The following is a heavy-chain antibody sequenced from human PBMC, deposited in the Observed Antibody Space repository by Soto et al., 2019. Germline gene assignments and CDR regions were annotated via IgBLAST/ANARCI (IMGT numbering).Heavy chain of an antibody. J-gene: IGHJ4*02. CDR2: IDYSGST. CDR1: GGSVRSGSYY. D-gene: IGHD4-4*01. Sequence: SETLSLTCTVSGGSVRSGSYYWSWIRQPPGKGLEWIAYIDYSGSTNYNPSLKSRVTISVDTSKNQFSLKLSSVTAADTAVYYCARDLGYYSNKPGPFDYWGQGTLVTVSS. CDR3: ARDLGYYSNKPGPFDY. V-gene: IGHV4-61*01.